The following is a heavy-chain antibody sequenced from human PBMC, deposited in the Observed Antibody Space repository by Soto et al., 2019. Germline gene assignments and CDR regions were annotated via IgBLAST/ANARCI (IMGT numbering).Heavy chain of an antibody. CDR3: AKSKGDFWSGYPIPAVDY. CDR1: GFTFSSYA. D-gene: IGHD3-3*01. CDR2: ISGSGGST. J-gene: IGHJ4*02. Sequence: GGSLRLSCAASGFTFSSYAMSWVRQAPGKGLEWVSAISGSGGSTYYADSVKGRFTISRDNSKNTLYLQMNSLRAEDTAVYYCAKSKGDFWSGYPIPAVDYWGQGTLVTVSS. V-gene: IGHV3-23*01.